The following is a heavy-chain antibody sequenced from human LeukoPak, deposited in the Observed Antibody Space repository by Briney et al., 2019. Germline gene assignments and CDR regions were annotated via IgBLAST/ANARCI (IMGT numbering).Heavy chain of an antibody. J-gene: IGHJ6*02. CDR1: GGSFSGYY. Sequence: SETLSLTCAVYGGSFSGYYWSWIRQPPGKELEWIGEINHSGSTNYNPSLKSRVTISVDTSKNQLSLQLSSMTPEDSAVYYCVRDRNGFDVWGQGTTVTVSS. V-gene: IGHV4-34*01. CDR3: VRDRNGFDV. CDR2: INHSGST.